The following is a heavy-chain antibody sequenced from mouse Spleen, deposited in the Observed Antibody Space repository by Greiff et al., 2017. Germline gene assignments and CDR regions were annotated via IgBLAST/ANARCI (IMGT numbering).Heavy chain of an antibody. CDR3: AKLYYGSSYAMDY. Sequence: VKLVESGPSLVQPSQSLSITCTVSGFSLTSYGVHWVRQSPGKGLEWLGVIWRGGSTDYNAAFMSRLSITKDNSKSQVFFKMNSLQADDTAIYYCAKLYYGSSYAMDYWGQGTSVTVSS. CDR1: GFSLTSYG. CDR2: IWRGGST. D-gene: IGHD1-1*01. J-gene: IGHJ4*01. V-gene: IGHV2-5-1*01.